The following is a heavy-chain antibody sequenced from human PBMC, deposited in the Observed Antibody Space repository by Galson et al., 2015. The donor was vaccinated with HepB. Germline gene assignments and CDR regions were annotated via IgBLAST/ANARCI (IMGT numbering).Heavy chain of an antibody. CDR3: ATAAATSTAINDQCSGP. CDR1: GFILNDYG. Sequence: SLRLSCAASGFILNDYGVHWVRQAPGKGLERVAFIRHDGTDEKTLESVKGRFTISRDNSKNMVCLQMNSLRAEDTAVYYCATAAATSTAINDQCSGPWGQGTLFSVSS. V-gene: IGHV3-30*02. D-gene: IGHD5-18*01. CDR2: IRHDGTDE. J-gene: IGHJ5*02.